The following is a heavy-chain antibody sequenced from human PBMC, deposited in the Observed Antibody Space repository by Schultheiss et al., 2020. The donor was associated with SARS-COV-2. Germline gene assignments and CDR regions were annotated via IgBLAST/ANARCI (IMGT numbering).Heavy chain of an antibody. CDR2: IYYSGST. D-gene: IGHD6-13*01. J-gene: IGHJ6*02. CDR1: GGSISSYY. V-gene: IGHV4-39*01. Sequence: SETLSLTCTVSGGSISSYYWGWIRQPPGKGLEWIGSIYYSGSTYYNPSLKSRVTISVDTSKNQFSLKLSSVTAADTAVYYCARLRFTAAHGKYYYYGMDVWGQGTTVTVSS. CDR3: ARLRFTAAHGKYYYYGMDV.